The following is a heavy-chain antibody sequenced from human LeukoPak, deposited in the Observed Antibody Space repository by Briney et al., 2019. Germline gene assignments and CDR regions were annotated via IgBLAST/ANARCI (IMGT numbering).Heavy chain of an antibody. Sequence: GGSLRLSCAASGFTVSSNYMSWVRQAPGKGLEWVSSISGSGGSTNLADSVKGRFTISRDNSKNTLSLQMNSLRAEDTAVYYCARDSSGWFDYWGQGTLVTVSS. CDR2: ISGSGGST. CDR3: ARDSSGWFDY. D-gene: IGHD6-19*01. V-gene: IGHV3-23*01. CDR1: GFTVSSNY. J-gene: IGHJ4*02.